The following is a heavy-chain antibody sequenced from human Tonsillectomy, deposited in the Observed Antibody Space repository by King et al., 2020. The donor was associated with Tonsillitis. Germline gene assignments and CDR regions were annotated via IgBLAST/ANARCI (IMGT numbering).Heavy chain of an antibody. CDR3: ARDKFPLNPLPRAFDI. D-gene: IGHD5/OR15-5a*01. V-gene: IGHV3-21*01. Sequence: QLVQSGGGLVKPGGSLRLSCAASGFTFSSYCMNWVRQAPGKGLEWVSSISSSGSYIYYADSVKGRFTISRDNAKNSLYLQMNSLRAEDTAVYYCARDKFPLNPLPRAFDIWGQGTMVTVSS. CDR2: ISSSGSYI. CDR1: GFTFSSYC. J-gene: IGHJ3*02.